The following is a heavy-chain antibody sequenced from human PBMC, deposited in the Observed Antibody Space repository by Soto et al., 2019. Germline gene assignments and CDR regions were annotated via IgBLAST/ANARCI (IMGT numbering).Heavy chain of an antibody. V-gene: IGHV5-51*01. CDR2: IYPGDSDT. J-gene: IGHJ6*03. Sequence: XSLKISFKGSGYSFTSYWICWVLQMPGKGLEGMGIIYPGDSDTRYSPSFQGQVTISADKSISTAYLQWSSLKASDIAMYYCARHEGRYYYYMDVWGKGTTVTVSS. CDR1: GYSFTSYW. CDR3: ARHEGRYYYYMDV.